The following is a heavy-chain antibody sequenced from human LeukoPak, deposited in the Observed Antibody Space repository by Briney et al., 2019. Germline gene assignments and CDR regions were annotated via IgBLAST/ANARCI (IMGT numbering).Heavy chain of an antibody. CDR1: GGSFSGYY. J-gene: IGHJ4*02. D-gene: IGHD6-13*01. CDR2: INHSGST. Sequence: RPSETLSLTCAVYGGSFSGYYWSWIRQPPGKGLEWIGEINHSGSTNYNPSLKSRVTISVDTSKNQFSLKLSSVTAADTAAYYCARKTAAARGPYDYWGQGTLVTVSS. CDR3: ARKTAAARGPYDY. V-gene: IGHV4-34*01.